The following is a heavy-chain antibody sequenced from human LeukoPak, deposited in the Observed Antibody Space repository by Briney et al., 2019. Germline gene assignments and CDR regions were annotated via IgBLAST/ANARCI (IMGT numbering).Heavy chain of an antibody. D-gene: IGHD6-13*01. CDR3: ARQDSSSWYDWFDP. Sequence: SETLSLTCTVSGGSISSSSYYWGWIRQPPGKGLEWFGSIYYSGSTYYNPSLKSRVTISVDTSKNQFSLKLSSVTAADTAVYYCARQDSSSWYDWFDPWGQGTLVTVSS. V-gene: IGHV4-39*01. CDR2: IYYSGST. CDR1: GGSISSSSYY. J-gene: IGHJ5*02.